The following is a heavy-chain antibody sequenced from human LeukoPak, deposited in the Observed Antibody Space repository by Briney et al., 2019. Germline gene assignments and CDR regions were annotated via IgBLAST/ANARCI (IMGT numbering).Heavy chain of an antibody. Sequence: PSETLSLTCTVSGGSISSYYWSWIRQPPGKGLEWIGYIYYSGSTNYNPSLKSRVTISVDTSKNQFSLKLSSVTAADTAVYYCARLPHSGSYYKDWFDPWGQGTLVTVSS. CDR1: GGSISSYY. V-gene: IGHV4-59*12. CDR3: ARLPHSGSYYKDWFDP. D-gene: IGHD3-10*01. CDR2: IYYSGST. J-gene: IGHJ5*02.